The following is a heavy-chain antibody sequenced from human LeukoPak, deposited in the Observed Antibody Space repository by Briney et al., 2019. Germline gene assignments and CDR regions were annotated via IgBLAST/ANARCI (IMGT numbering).Heavy chain of an antibody. CDR3: ARESEGYSSSWYPTPFDY. Sequence: RSLRLSCAASGFTFSSYAMHWVRQAPGKGLEWVAVISYDGSNKYYADSVKGRFTISRDNSKNTLYLQMNSLRAEDTAVYYCARESEGYSSSWYPTPFDYWGQGTLVTVSS. CDR1: GFTFSSYA. J-gene: IGHJ4*02. V-gene: IGHV3-30*04. CDR2: ISYDGSNK. D-gene: IGHD6-13*01.